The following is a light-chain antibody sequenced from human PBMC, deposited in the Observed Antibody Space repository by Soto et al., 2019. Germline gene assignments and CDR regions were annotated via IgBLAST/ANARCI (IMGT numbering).Light chain of an antibody. Sequence: DIHLTQSPASLSSSVGDRVTITCRASQSIDSFLNWYHQRPGKAPRLLIYAASTLQSGAPSRFSGGGSGTDFTLTISSLQPEDFATYYCQQAYSVPYTFGEGTKVDIK. CDR1: QSIDSF. CDR2: AAS. CDR3: QQAYSVPYT. V-gene: IGKV1-39*01. J-gene: IGKJ2*01.